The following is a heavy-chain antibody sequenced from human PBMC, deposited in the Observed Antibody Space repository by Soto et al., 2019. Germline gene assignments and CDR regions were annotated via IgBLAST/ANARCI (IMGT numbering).Heavy chain of an antibody. D-gene: IGHD3-16*01. CDR1: GGSISSGGYY. J-gene: IGHJ6*03. CDR2: IYYSGST. V-gene: IGHV4-31*03. Sequence: SETLSLTCTVSGGSISSGGYYWSWIRQHPGKGLVWIGYIYYSGSTYYNPSLKSRVTILVDTSKNQFSLKLSSVTAADTAVYYCAVGVEPRYYYYYMDVWGKGTTVTVSS. CDR3: AVGVEPRYYYYYMDV.